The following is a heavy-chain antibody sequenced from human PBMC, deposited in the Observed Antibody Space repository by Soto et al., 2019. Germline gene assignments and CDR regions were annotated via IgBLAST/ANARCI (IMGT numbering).Heavy chain of an antibody. J-gene: IGHJ1*01. CDR2: IIPIFGTA. D-gene: IGHD2-21*02. CDR1: GGTFSSYA. V-gene: IGHV1-69*01. CDR3: ASLKVVVTASGYFQH. Sequence: QVQLVQSGAEVKKPGSSVKVSCQASGGTFSSYAIRWVRQAHGQGLEWMGGIIPIFGTANYAQKCQGRVTSTADESTSTAYMELRSLRAEDTAVYYCASLKVVVTASGYFQHWGQGTLVTVSS.